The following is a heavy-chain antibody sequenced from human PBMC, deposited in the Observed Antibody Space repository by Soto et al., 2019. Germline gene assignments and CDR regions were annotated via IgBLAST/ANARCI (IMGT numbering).Heavy chain of an antibody. CDR3: ARVSTHAYYDFWSGYYYYYYGMDV. CDR1: GFAFTSYR. CDR2: INSDGSST. D-gene: IGHD3-3*01. J-gene: IGHJ6*02. V-gene: IGHV3-74*01. Sequence: GGSLRLSCAASGFAFTSYRMHWVRQPPGKGLVWVSRINSDGSSTSYADSVKGRFTISRDNAKNTLYLQMNSLRAEDTAVYYCARVSTHAYYDFWSGYYYYYYGMDVWGQGTTVTVSS.